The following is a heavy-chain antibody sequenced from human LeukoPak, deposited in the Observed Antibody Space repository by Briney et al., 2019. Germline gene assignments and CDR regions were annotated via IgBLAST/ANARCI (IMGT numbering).Heavy chain of an antibody. Sequence: QPGGSLRLSCAASGFTFSSYAMSWVRQAPGKGLEWVSAISGSGGSTYYADSVKGRFTISRDNSKNTLYLQMNSLRAEDTAVYYCARDMAGDGYPRSVAFDIWGQGTMVTVSS. D-gene: IGHD5-24*01. CDR2: ISGSGGST. CDR3: ARDMAGDGYPRSVAFDI. J-gene: IGHJ3*02. CDR1: GFTFSSYA. V-gene: IGHV3-23*01.